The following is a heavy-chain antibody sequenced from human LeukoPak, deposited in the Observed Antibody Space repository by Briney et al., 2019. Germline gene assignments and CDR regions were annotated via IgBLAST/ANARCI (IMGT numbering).Heavy chain of an antibody. CDR2: IYHSGST. D-gene: IGHD4-17*01. CDR1: GGSISSSNW. Sequence: SETLSLTCAVSGGSISSSNWWSWVRQPPGKGLEWIGEIYHSGSTNYNPSLKSRVTISVDKSKNQFSLKLSSVTAADTAVYYCARDLDYGDLRHFDYWGQGTMVTVSS. V-gene: IGHV4-4*02. J-gene: IGHJ4*03. CDR3: ARDLDYGDLRHFDY.